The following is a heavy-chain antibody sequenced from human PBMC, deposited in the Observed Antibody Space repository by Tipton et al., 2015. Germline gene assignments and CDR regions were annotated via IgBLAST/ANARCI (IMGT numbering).Heavy chain of an antibody. Sequence: QSGAEVKKPGSSVKVSCKASGGTFSSYAISWVRQAPGQGLEWMGGIIPIFASANYAQKFQDRVTITADESTSTAYMELSSLRSEDTAVYYCASFYDSSGYYGLYYYYGMDVWGQGTTVTVSS. CDR1: GGTFSSYA. V-gene: IGHV1-69*01. CDR3: ASFYDSSGYYGLYYYYGMDV. CDR2: IIPIFASA. J-gene: IGHJ6*02. D-gene: IGHD3-22*01.